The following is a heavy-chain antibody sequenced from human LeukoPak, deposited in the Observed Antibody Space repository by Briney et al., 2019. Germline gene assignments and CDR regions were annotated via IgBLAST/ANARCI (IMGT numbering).Heavy chain of an antibody. CDR2: IYSGGST. Sequence: SGGSLRLSCAASGFTVSSNYMSWVRQAPGKGLEWVSVIYSGGSTYYADSVKGRFTISRDNSKNTLYLQMNSLRAEDTAVYCCARDLSDEGGFDYWGQGTLVTVSS. V-gene: IGHV3-53*01. J-gene: IGHJ4*02. CDR1: GFTVSSNY. CDR3: ARDLSDEGGFDY.